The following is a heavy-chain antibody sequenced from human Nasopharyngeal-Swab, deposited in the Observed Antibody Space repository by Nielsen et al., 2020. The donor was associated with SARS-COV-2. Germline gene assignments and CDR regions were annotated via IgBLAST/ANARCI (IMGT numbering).Heavy chain of an antibody. CDR3: ARVQGPYNWNDESRKIDAFDI. D-gene: IGHD1-1*01. V-gene: IGHV1-69*13. CDR2: IIPIFGTA. Sequence: SVKLSCTASCGTFSSYAISWVRQAPGHGLEWMVGIIPIFGTANYAQKFQGRVTITADESTSTAYMELSSLRSEDTAVYYCARVQGPYNWNDESRKIDAFDIWGQGIMVTFSS. J-gene: IGHJ3*02. CDR1: CGTFSSYA.